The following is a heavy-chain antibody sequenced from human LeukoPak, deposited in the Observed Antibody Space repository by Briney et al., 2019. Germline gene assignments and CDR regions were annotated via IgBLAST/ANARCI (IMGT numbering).Heavy chain of an antibody. J-gene: IGHJ4*02. V-gene: IGHV4-34*01. CDR1: GGSFSGYY. D-gene: IGHD4-17*01. Sequence: SETLSLTCAVYGGSFSGYYWSWIRQPPGKGLEWIGEINHSGSTNYNPSLKSRVTISVDTSKNQFSLKLSSVTAADTAVYYCATYGDYLGFDYWGQGTLVTASS. CDR2: INHSGST. CDR3: ATYGDYLGFDY.